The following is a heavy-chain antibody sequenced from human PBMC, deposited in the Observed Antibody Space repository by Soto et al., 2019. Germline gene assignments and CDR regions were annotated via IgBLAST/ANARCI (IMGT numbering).Heavy chain of an antibody. CDR3: AREGITRFPHAFDI. Sequence: ASVKISCKPSDYXFNSYAITWVRQPPEQGHEWMGCISVYSGNTKYAQKVLGRVTMTTDTSTNTAYMELRSLKSDDTAVYYCAREGITRFPHAFDIWGQGTMVT. CDR1: DYXFNSYA. CDR2: ISVYSGNT. J-gene: IGHJ3*02. D-gene: IGHD3-3*01. V-gene: IGHV1-18*01.